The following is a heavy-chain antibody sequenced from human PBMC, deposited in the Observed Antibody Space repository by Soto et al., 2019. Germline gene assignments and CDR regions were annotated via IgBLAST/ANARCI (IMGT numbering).Heavy chain of an antibody. Sequence: QVQLQESGPGLVKPSETLSLTCTVSGGSISSYYWSWIRQPPGKGLEWIGYIYYSGGTNYNPSLKSRVTISVDSSKIHFSLKLSSVTAADTAVYYCARRYGGNLDYWGQGTLVTVSS. V-gene: IGHV4-59*08. CDR2: IYYSGGT. D-gene: IGHD1-26*01. J-gene: IGHJ4*02. CDR1: GGSISSYY. CDR3: ARRYGGNLDY.